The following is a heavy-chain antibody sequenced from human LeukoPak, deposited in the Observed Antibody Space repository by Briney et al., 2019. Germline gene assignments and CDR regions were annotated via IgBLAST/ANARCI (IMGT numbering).Heavy chain of an antibody. CDR3: ARRFSSALYFDY. V-gene: IGHV4-59*08. CDR1: GGSISSYY. CDR2: ASYSGST. J-gene: IGHJ4*02. Sequence: SETLSLTWTVSGGSISSYYWSWIRQPPGKGLEWIGYASYSGSTNYSPSLQSRVTISVDTSKNQFSLRLTSVTAADTAVYYCARRFSSALYFDYWGQGTQVTVSS. D-gene: IGHD3-22*01.